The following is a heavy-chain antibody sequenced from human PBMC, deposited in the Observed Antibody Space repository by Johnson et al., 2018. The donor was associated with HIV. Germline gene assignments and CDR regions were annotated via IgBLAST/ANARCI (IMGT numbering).Heavy chain of an antibody. Sequence: VQLVESGGGVVQPGRSLRLSCAASGFTFDDYGMTWVRQVPGKGLEWVSGINWNGGRTGYADSVKGRFTISRDNSKNTLYLQMNSLRAEDTAVYYCARDPLAYDNFWSGSLHAFDIWGQGTKVTVSS. CDR1: GFTFDDYG. CDR2: INWNGGRT. CDR3: ARDPLAYDNFWSGSLHAFDI. J-gene: IGHJ3*02. D-gene: IGHD3-3*01. V-gene: IGHV3-20*04.